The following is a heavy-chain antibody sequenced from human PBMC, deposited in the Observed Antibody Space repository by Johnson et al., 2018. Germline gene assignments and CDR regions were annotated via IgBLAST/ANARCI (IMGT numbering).Heavy chain of an antibody. J-gene: IGHJ3*02. CDR1: GFTFSSYA. CDR3: ARTYYYGSRGAFDI. D-gene: IGHD3-22*01. V-gene: IGHV3-30-3*01. CDR2: ISYDGSNK. Sequence: QVQLVQSGGGVVQPGRSLRLSCAASGFTFSSYAMHWVRQAPGKGLEWVAVISYDGSNKYYADSVKGRFTISRDNSKNTLYLQMNSLRAEDTAVYYCARTYYYGSRGAFDIWGQGTMVTVSS.